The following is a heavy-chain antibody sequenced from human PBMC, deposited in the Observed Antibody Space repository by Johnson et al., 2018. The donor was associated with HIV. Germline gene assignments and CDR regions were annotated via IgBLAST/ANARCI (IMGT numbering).Heavy chain of an antibody. Sequence: VQLVESGGGVVQPGRSLRLSCAASGFTFSSYWMSWVRQAPGKGLEWVANIKQDGSEKYYVDSVKGRFTISRDNAKNSLYLQMNSLRAEDTAVYYCARVGVDDAFDFWGQGTMVTVSS. CDR2: IKQDGSEK. J-gene: IGHJ3*01. CDR3: ARVGVDDAFDF. V-gene: IGHV3-7*05. CDR1: GFTFSSYW. D-gene: IGHD2-15*01.